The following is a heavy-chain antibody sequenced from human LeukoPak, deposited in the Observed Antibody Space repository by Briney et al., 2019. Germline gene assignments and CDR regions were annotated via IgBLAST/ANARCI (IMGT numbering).Heavy chain of an antibody. Sequence: GESLKISFKDSGYSFTNYWIGWVRQMPGKGLGWMGMIYPGDSDTRYSPSFQGQVTISADTSISTAYLQWSSLKASDTAMYYCVRQSIATTPFDPWGQGTLVTVSS. CDR2: IYPGDSDT. J-gene: IGHJ5*02. CDR3: VRQSIATTPFDP. CDR1: GYSFTNYW. V-gene: IGHV5-51*01. D-gene: IGHD6-6*01.